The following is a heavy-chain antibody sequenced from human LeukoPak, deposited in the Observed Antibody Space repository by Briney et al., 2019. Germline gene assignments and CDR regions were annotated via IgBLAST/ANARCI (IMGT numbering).Heavy chain of an antibody. CDR1: GGSISSYY. V-gene: IGHV4-4*07. CDR2: IYTSGST. Sequence: SETLSLTCTVSGGSISSYYWSWIRQPAGKGLQWIGRIYTSGSTNYNPSLKSRVTISVDKSKNQFSLKLSSVTAADTAVYYCARDEYYYYYMDVWGKGTTVTVSS. J-gene: IGHJ6*03. CDR3: ARDEYYYYYMDV.